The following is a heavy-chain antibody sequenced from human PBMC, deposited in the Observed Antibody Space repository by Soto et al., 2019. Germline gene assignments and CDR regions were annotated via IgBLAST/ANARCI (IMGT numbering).Heavy chain of an antibody. CDR2: INVYNGNT. J-gene: IGHJ6*02. CDR3: ARDPLIVAVSSDYGMDV. D-gene: IGHD2-21*01. Sequence: QVQLVQSEAEVKKPGASVKVSCKASGYTFSNYGINWVRQAPGQGLEWMGWINVYNGNTNYAQSLQGRVTMTTDTSTNTAYMELRSLRSDDTAIYYCARDPLIVAVSSDYGMDVWGQGTTVTVSS. V-gene: IGHV1-18*01. CDR1: GYTFSNYG.